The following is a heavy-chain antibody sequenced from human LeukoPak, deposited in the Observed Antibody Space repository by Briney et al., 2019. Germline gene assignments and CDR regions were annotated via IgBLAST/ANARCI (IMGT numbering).Heavy chain of an antibody. J-gene: IGHJ4*02. Sequence: SETLSLTCTVSGGSISSYYWSWIRQPPGKGLEWIGHIYYSGSTNYNPSLKSRVTISVDTSKNQFSLKLSSVTAADTAVYYCARAWEVTMVRGVIASDFDYWGQGTLVTVSS. CDR1: GGSISSYY. V-gene: IGHV4-59*01. CDR3: ARAWEVTMVRGVIASDFDY. D-gene: IGHD3-10*01. CDR2: IYYSGST.